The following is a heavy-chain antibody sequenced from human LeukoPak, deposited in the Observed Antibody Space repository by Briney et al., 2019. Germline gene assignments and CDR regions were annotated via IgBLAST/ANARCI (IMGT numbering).Heavy chain of an antibody. V-gene: IGHV3-30*02. CDR3: AKSHGDYVWGSYPSAFDI. D-gene: IGHD3-16*01. CDR2: IRYDGNNK. CDR1: GFTFSTYG. J-gene: IGHJ3*02. Sequence: GGSLRLSCAASGFTFSTYGMHWVRQAPGKGLEGVSFIRYDGNNKYYGDSVKGRFTISRDNSKNTLYLQMNSLRAEDTAVYYCAKSHGDYVWGSYPSAFDIWGRGTMVTVSS.